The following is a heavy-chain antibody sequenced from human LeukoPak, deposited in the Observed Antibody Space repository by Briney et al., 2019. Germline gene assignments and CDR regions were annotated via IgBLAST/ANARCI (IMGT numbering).Heavy chain of an antibody. CDR1: GFTFSNYV. CDR3: AKDTTVVGPYYFDY. Sequence: GGSLRLSCAASGFTFSNYVMSWVRQAPGKGLEWVSAISGSGGSTYYADSVKGRFTISRDNSKNTLYLQMNSLRAEDTAVYYCAKDTTVVGPYYFDYWGQGTLVTVSS. J-gene: IGHJ4*02. D-gene: IGHD4-23*01. CDR2: ISGSGGST. V-gene: IGHV3-23*01.